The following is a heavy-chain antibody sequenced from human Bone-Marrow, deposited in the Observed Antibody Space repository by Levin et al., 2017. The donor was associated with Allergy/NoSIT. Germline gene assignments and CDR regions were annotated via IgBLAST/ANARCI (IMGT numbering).Heavy chain of an antibody. CDR3: ARDFPLLYYDILTGYYRGPYYYYYYGMDV. CDR1: GYTFTSYG. CDR2: ISAYNGNT. V-gene: IGHV1-18*01. Sequence: ASVKVSCKASGYTFTSYGISWVRQAPGQGLEWMGWISAYNGNTNYAQKLQGRVTMTTDTSTSTAYMELRSLRSDDTAVYYCARDFPLLYYDILTGYYRGPYYYYYYGMDVWGQGTTVTVSS. J-gene: IGHJ6*02. D-gene: IGHD3-9*01.